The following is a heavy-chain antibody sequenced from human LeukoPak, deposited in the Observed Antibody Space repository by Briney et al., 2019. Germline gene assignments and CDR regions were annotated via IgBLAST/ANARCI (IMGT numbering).Heavy chain of an antibody. J-gene: IGHJ4*02. D-gene: IGHD5/OR15-5a*01. CDR2: IYSRGST. Sequence: PSETLSLTCTVSGGSISSYYLSWIRQPAGKGLEWIGRIYSRGSTYNPSLKSRVTMSADTSRNHVSLTLNSVTAADTAVYYCARANRVSLYYFDYWGQGTLVTVSS. V-gene: IGHV4-4*07. CDR3: ARANRVSLYYFDY. CDR1: GGSISSYY.